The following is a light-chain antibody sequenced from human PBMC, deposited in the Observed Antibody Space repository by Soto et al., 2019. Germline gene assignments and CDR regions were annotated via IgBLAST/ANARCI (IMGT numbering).Light chain of an antibody. Sequence: DIQMTQSPSTLSRSVGDRVTITCRASQTISSWLAWYQQKPGKAPKLLIYKASTLKSGVPSRFSGSGSGTEFTLTISSLQPDDFATYYCQHYKSYSEAFGQGTKVDI. V-gene: IGKV1-5*03. CDR1: QTISSW. CDR3: QHYKSYSEA. J-gene: IGKJ1*01. CDR2: KAS.